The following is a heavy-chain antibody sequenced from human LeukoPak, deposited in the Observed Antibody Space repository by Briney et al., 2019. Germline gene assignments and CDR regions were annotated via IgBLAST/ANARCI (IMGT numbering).Heavy chain of an antibody. CDR3: AKSATIVVVPAAIGGFDY. CDR2: ISWNSGSI. J-gene: IGHJ4*02. V-gene: IGHV3-9*01. Sequence: GGSLRLSCAASGFTFDDYAMHWVRQAPGKGLEWVSGISWNSGSIGYADSVKGRFTISRGNAKNSLYLQMNSLRAEDTAVYYCAKSATIVVVPAAIGGFDYWGQGTLVTVSS. D-gene: IGHD2-2*01. CDR1: GFTFDDYA.